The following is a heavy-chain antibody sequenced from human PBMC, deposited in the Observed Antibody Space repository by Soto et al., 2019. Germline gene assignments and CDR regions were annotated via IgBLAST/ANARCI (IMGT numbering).Heavy chain of an antibody. V-gene: IGHV3-30*18. CDR3: AKDRAARPANYYYGMDV. J-gene: IGHJ6*02. CDR2: ISYDGSNK. CDR1: GFTFSSYG. Sequence: PGGSLRLSCAASGFTFSSYGMHWVRQAPGKGLEWVAVISYDGSNKYYADSVKGRFTISRDNSKNTLYLQMNSLRAEDTAVYYCAKDRAARPANYYYGMDVWGQGTTVTVSS. D-gene: IGHD6-6*01.